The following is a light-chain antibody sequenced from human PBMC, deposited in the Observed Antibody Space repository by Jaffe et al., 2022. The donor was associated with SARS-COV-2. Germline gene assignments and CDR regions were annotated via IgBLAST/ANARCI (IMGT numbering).Light chain of an antibody. CDR3: LQYNAYPLT. CDR1: QDIINF. J-gene: IGKJ4*01. Sequence: DIQMTQSPSSLSASVGDRVTITCRASQDIINFLAWFQQKPGSAPKPLIYAASSLHSGVPPRFSGSGSRTDFTLTITSLQPEDFATYYCLQYNAYPLTFGGGTKV. V-gene: IGKV1-16*01. CDR2: AAS.